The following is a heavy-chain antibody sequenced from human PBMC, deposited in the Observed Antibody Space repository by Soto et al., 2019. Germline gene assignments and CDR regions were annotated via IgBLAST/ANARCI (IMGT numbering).Heavy chain of an antibody. D-gene: IGHD3-10*01. CDR3: ARGGIGMVRTFDH. J-gene: IGHJ4*02. CDR1: GFTVSSTY. V-gene: IGHV3-53*01. CDR2: IFSSGES. Sequence: QPGGSLRLSCAASGFTVSSTYMSWVRQAPGKGLEWVSIIFSSGESLYADSVKGRFTISRDSSDNTVYLQMNSLKAEDTAVYYCARGGIGMVRTFDHWGQVTSVPVSS.